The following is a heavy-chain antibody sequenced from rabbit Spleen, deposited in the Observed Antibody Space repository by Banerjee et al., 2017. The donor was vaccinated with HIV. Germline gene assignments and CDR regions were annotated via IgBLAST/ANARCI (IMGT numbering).Heavy chain of an antibody. V-gene: IGHV1S45*01. Sequence: QEQLEESGGGLVKPGASLALTCTASGFSFSSSYYMCWVRQAPGKGLEWIGCIGIGSGNTYYASWAKGRFPISKTSSATVTLQMTGLTAADTATYFCAREWDLWGPGTLVTVS. CDR3: AREWDL. D-gene: IGHD4-2*01. J-gene: IGHJ4*01. CDR2: IGIGSGNT. CDR1: GFSFSSSYY.